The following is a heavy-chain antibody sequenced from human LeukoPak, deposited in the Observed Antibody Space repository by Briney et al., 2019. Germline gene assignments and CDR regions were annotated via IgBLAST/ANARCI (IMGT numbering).Heavy chain of an antibody. J-gene: IGHJ6*02. CDR3: ARGGDCSSTSCYLPSYYYYGMDV. Sequence: ASVKVSCKASGYTFTSYDINWVRQATGQGLEWVGWINPNSGNTGYAQKFQGRVTMTRNTSISTAYMELSSLRSEDTAVYYCARGGDCSSTSCYLPSYYYYGMDVWGQGTTVTVSS. CDR2: INPNSGNT. CDR1: GYTFTSYD. D-gene: IGHD2-2*01. V-gene: IGHV1-8*01.